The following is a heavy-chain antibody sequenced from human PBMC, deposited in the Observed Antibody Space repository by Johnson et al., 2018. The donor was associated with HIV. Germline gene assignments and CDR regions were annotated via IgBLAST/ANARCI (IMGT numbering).Heavy chain of an antibody. D-gene: IGHD6-13*01. Sequence: VQLVESGGGVVRPGGSLRLSCAASGFTFSSYAMSWVRQAPGKGLEWVAAISGSGSSTYYADSVKGRFTISRDNSKNTLYLQMNSLRVEDTAEYYCTTQQRADAFDIWGQGTMVTVSS. CDR2: ISGSGSST. CDR1: GFTFSSYA. J-gene: IGHJ3*02. V-gene: IGHV3-23*04. CDR3: TTQQRADAFDI.